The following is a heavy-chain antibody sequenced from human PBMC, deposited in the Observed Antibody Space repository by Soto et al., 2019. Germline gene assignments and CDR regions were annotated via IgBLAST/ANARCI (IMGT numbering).Heavy chain of an antibody. V-gene: IGHV5-51*01. CDR1: GYSFTSYW. J-gene: IGHJ6*02. CDR2: IYPGDSDT. D-gene: IGHD1-26*01. CDR3: ARQRELRGYYYYYGMDV. Sequence: HGESLKISCKGSGYSFTSYWIGWVRQMPGKGLEWMGIIYPGDSDTRYSPSFQGQVTISADKSISTAYLQWSSLKASDTAMYYCARQRELRGYYYYYGMDVWGQGTTVTVSS.